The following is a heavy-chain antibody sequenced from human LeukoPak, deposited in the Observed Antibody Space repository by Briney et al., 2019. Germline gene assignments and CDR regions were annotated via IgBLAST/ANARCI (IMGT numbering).Heavy chain of an antibody. CDR3: ALIVGATTAYYYGMDV. D-gene: IGHD1-26*01. J-gene: IGHJ6*02. Sequence: GGSLRLSCAASGFSFSNNYMSWVRQAPGKGLEWVSVIYSGGSTYYADSVKGRFTISRDNSKNTLYLQMNSLRAEDTAVYYCALIVGATTAYYYGMDVWGQGTTVTVSS. CDR1: GFSFSNNY. V-gene: IGHV3-66*01. CDR2: IYSGGST.